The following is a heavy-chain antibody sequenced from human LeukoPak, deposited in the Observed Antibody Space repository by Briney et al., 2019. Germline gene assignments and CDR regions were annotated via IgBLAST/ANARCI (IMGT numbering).Heavy chain of an antibody. V-gene: IGHV4-59*01. Sequence: SETLSLTCTVSGGSISSYYRSWIRQPPGKGLEWIGYIYYSGSTNYNPSLKSRVTISVDTSKNQFSLKLSSVTAADTAVYYCARVITMVRGVIIDYWGQGTLVTVSS. CDR1: GGSISSYY. D-gene: IGHD3-10*01. J-gene: IGHJ4*02. CDR3: ARVITMVRGVIIDY. CDR2: IYYSGST.